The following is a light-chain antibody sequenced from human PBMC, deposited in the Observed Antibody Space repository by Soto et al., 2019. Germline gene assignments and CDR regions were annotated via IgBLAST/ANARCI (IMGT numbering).Light chain of an antibody. V-gene: IGKV1-12*01. CDR3: QQAHSFPFT. J-gene: IGKJ3*01. Sequence: DIQMTQSPSSVSASVGDRVTITCRASQGISSWLAWYQQKPGKAPKLLIYAASSLQSGVPSRFSRTGSRADFTLTISSLQPEDFASYYRQQAHSFPFTFGPGTKVDIK. CDR2: AAS. CDR1: QGISSW.